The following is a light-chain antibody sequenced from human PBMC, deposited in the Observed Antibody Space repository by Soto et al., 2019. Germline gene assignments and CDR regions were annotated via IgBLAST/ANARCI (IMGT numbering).Light chain of an antibody. Sequence: EIVMTQSPATLSVSPGERATLSCRASQSVSSNLAWYQQKPGQAPRLLIYGASTRATGIPARFSGSGSGTEFTLTIRSLQSEDFAVYYCHQYDSWPPKYTFGQGTKLEIK. V-gene: IGKV3-15*01. CDR3: HQYDSWPPKYT. CDR1: QSVSSN. CDR2: GAS. J-gene: IGKJ2*01.